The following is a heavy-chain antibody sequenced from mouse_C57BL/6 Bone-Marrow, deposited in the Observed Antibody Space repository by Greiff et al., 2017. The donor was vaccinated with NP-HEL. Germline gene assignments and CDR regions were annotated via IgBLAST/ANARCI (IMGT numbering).Heavy chain of an antibody. Sequence: ESGPGLVKPSQSLSLTCSVTGYSITSGYYWNWIRQFPGNKLEWMGYISYDGSNNYNPSLKNRISITRDTSKNQFFLKLNSVTTEDTATYYCARDPSYGSSSLYAMDYWGQGTSVTVSS. CDR3: ARDPSYGSSSLYAMDY. CDR2: ISYDGSN. J-gene: IGHJ4*01. CDR1: GYSITSGYY. V-gene: IGHV3-6*01. D-gene: IGHD1-1*01.